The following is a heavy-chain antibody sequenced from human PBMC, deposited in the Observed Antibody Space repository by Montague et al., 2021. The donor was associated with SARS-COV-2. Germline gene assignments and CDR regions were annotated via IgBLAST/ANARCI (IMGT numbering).Heavy chain of an antibody. Sequence: SETLSLTCSVSGDSMSTNYWSWIRQPPGKGLEWIGHIYNSGTTIYNPSLKSRATIFIDVSKTQFSLRLSSVTATDTAVYYCARMFYDYVWETSRYRGNYFASWDQGPLDTVSS. CDR1: GDSMSTNY. J-gene: IGHJ4*02. D-gene: IGHD3-16*02. V-gene: IGHV4-59*01. CDR3: ARMFYDYVWETSRYRGNYFAS. CDR2: IYNSGTT.